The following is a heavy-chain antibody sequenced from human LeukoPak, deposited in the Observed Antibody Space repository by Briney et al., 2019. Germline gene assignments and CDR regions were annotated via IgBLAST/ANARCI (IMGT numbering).Heavy chain of an antibody. D-gene: IGHD3-10*01. J-gene: IGHJ5*02. CDR2: INPAGSST. V-gene: IGHV3-74*01. Sequence: GGSLRLSCAASGFTFSSDWMHWVRQAPGQGLVWVPRINPAGSSTNYADSVKGRFTISRDNAMNTLYLHLNSLRAEDAAVYYCARDQGYGSKWLGFDPWGQGTLVTVSS. CDR3: ARDQGYGSKWLGFDP. CDR1: GFTFSSDW.